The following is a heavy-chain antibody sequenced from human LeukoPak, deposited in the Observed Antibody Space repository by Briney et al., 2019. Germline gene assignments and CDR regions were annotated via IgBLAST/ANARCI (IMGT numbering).Heavy chain of an antibody. Sequence: PGGSLRLSCAASGFTFSSYSMNWVRQAPGKGLEWVSSISSSSSYIYYADSVKGRFTISRDNAKNSLYLQMNSLRAEDTAVYYCARDCGYGDYHDYWGQGTLVTVSS. CDR2: ISSSSSYI. CDR3: ARDCGYGDYHDY. D-gene: IGHD4-17*01. J-gene: IGHJ4*02. V-gene: IGHV3-21*01. CDR1: GFTFSSYS.